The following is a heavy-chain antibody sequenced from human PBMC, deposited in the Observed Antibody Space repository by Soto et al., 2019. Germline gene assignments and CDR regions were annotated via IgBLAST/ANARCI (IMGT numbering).Heavy chain of an antibody. CDR2: ISYDGNNK. D-gene: IGHD4-17*01. CDR3: ARDGSPYGEPHDAFDI. V-gene: IGHV3-30-3*01. CDR1: GFTFSDYS. Sequence: GGSLRLSCAASGFTFSDYSLHWVRRAPGKGLQWVALISYDGNNKDFADYVKGRFSISIDNSRNTLYLQLNSLILEDTGIYYCARDGSPYGEPHDAFDIWGQGTLVTVSS. J-gene: IGHJ3*02.